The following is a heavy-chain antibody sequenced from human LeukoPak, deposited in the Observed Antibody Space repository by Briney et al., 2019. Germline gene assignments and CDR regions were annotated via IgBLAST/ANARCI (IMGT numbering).Heavy chain of an antibody. CDR3: ARHMTTANNWFDH. CDR1: GYTFTGYY. Sequence: ASVKVSCKASGYTFTGYYMHWVRQAPGQGLEWMGWINPNSGGTNYAQKFQGRVTMTRDTSISTAYMELSRLRSDDTAVYYCARHMTTANNWFDHWGQGTPVTVSS. D-gene: IGHD4-17*01. J-gene: IGHJ5*02. V-gene: IGHV1-2*02. CDR2: INPNSGGT.